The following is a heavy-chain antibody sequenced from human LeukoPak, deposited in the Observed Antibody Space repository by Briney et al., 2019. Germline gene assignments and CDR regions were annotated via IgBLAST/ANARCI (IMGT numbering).Heavy chain of an antibody. CDR1: GYTFTSYD. V-gene: IGHV1-8*01. Sequence: ASVKVSXKASGYTFTSYDINWLRQATGQGLEWIGWMNPNSGNTGYAQKFQGRVTMTRNTSISTAYMELSSLRSEDTAVYYCARGQWELGWFDPWGQGTLVTVSS. D-gene: IGHD1-26*01. CDR3: ARGQWELGWFDP. CDR2: MNPNSGNT. J-gene: IGHJ5*02.